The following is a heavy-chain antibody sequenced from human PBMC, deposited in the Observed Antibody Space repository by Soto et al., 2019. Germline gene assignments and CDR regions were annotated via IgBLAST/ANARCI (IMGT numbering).Heavy chain of an antibody. CDR1: GFAFNNYG. Sequence: GGSLRLSCTVSGFAFNNYGINWVRQAPGKGLEWVSSISKSDYTYYSDSVKGRFTISRDNAKNSVSLQMNTLRVEDTAVYYCAREDSIIIPAVSDFWGQGTLVTVTS. V-gene: IGHV3-21*01. J-gene: IGHJ4*02. CDR2: ISKSDYT. D-gene: IGHD2-2*01. CDR3: AREDSIIIPAVSDF.